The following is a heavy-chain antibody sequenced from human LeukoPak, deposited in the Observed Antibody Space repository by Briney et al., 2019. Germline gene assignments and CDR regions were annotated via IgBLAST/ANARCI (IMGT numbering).Heavy chain of an antibody. D-gene: IGHD3-3*01. CDR1: GYSFINYG. CDR2: ISAHNGNR. Sequence: ALVKVSCKAPGYSFINYGMTWVRQAPGQGLEWMGWISAHNGNRNYAQKIQGRVTMTTDTSTSAVYMELRSLSSDDTAVYYCVRDASYDFWSDPTELFDVWGQGTRVTVS. J-gene: IGHJ3*01. V-gene: IGHV1-18*01. CDR3: VRDASYDFWSDPTELFDV.